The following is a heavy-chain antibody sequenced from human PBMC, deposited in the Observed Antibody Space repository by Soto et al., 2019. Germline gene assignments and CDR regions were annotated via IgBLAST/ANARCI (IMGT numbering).Heavy chain of an antibody. CDR3: AREFGRGGY. D-gene: IGHD3-10*01. CDR2: ISYDKNNK. V-gene: IGHV3-30-3*01. CDR1: GFTFSSYA. Sequence: QVQLAESGGGVVQPGRSLRLSCAASGFTFSSYAMHWVRQAPGKGLEWVAIISYDKNNKYYADSVKGRFTISRDDSKNTLYLQMNSLRAEDTAVYYCAREFGRGGYWGQGTLVTVSS. J-gene: IGHJ4*02.